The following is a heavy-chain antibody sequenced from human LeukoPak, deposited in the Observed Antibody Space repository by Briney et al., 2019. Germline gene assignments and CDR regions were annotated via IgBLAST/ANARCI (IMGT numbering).Heavy chain of an antibody. CDR2: ITGSGSGA. J-gene: IGHJ3*02. CDR3: AREWGYSGSYYRGAFDI. CDR1: GFSFSIYG. V-gene: IGHV3-23*01. Sequence: GRSLRLSCAASGFSFSIYGMHWVRQAPGKGLEWVSVITGSGSGADYADSVKGRFTISRDNSQNTVHLQMNSLRAEDTAVYYCAREWGYSGSYYRGAFDIWGQGTMVTVSS. D-gene: IGHD1-26*01.